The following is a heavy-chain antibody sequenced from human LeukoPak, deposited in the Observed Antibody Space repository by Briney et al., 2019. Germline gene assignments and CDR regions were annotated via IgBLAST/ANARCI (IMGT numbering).Heavy chain of an antibody. CDR2: IYTSGST. J-gene: IGHJ5*02. V-gene: IGHV4-4*09. CDR1: GGSMSSYY. D-gene: IGHD3-3*01. Sequence: SENLCLTCTVSGGSMSSYYWSWIRQPPGKGLEWIGYIYTSGSTNYNPSLKSRVTISVDTSKNQFSLKLSSVTAADTAVYYCARGYYDFWSDYNWFDPWGQGTLVTVSS. CDR3: ARGYYDFWSDYNWFDP.